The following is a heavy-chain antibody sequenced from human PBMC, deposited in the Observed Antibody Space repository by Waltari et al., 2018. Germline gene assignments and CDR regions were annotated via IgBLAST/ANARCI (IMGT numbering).Heavy chain of an antibody. J-gene: IGHJ4*02. CDR3: ARWGGSYYGFDY. D-gene: IGHD1-26*01. V-gene: IGHV1-69*16. Sequence: QVQLVQSGAAVTKPGSSVKVPCKASGGTFTSYTISWWRQAPGQGLEWMGGIIPILGIANYAQKFQGRVTITADESTSTAYMELSSLRSEDTAVYYCARWGGSYYGFDYWGQGTLVTVSS. CDR2: IIPILGIA. CDR1: GGTFTSYT.